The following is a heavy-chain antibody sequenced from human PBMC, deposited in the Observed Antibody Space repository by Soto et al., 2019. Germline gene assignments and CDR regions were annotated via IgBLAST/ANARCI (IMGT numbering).Heavy chain of an antibody. Sequence: SQTLSLTCAISGDSISSTSVAWHWVRQSPSRGLEWLGKTYYRSKWYSDYALSVKSRITINPDTSQNQFSLHLNSVTPEDSAVYYCTRQFNYYFGYWGQGTLVTVSS. CDR3: TRQFNYYFGY. V-gene: IGHV6-1*01. J-gene: IGHJ4*02. CDR2: TYYRSKWYS. CDR1: GDSISSTSVA.